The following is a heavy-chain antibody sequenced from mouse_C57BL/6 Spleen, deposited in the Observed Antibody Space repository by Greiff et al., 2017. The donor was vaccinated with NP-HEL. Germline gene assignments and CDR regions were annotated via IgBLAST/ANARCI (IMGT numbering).Heavy chain of an antibody. Sequence: EVMLVESGGDLVKPGGSLKLSCAASGFTFSSYGMSWVRQTPDKRLEWVATISSGGSYTYYPDSVKGRFTISRDNAKNTLYLQMSSLKSEDTAMYYCARGNSYYSNPYYFDYWGQGTTLTVSS. CDR1: GFTFSSYG. D-gene: IGHD2-5*01. J-gene: IGHJ2*01. CDR3: ARGNSYYSNPYYFDY. CDR2: ISSGGSYT. V-gene: IGHV5-6*02.